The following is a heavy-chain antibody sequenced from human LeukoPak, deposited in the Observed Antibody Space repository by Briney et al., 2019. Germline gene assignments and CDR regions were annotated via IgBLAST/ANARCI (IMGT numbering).Heavy chain of an antibody. CDR3: AKDVYTMVRGAYFDY. CDR1: GFTFSSYA. V-gene: IGHV3-23*01. J-gene: IGHJ4*02. D-gene: IGHD3-10*01. CDR2: ISGSGGST. Sequence: GGSLRLSCAASGFTFSSYAMSWVRQAPGKGLEWVSAISGSGGSTYYADSVKGRFTISRDNAKNSLYLQMNSLRAEDTALYYCAKDVYTMVRGAYFDYWGQGTLVTVSS.